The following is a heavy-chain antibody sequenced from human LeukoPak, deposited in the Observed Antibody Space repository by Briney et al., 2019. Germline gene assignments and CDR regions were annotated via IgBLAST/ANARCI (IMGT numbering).Heavy chain of an antibody. V-gene: IGHV4-39*01. CDR2: IYYSGST. CDR1: GGSISSSSYY. D-gene: IGHD2-2*01. CDR3: SCYEDYYYGMDV. Sequence: SETLSLTCTVSGGSISSSSYYWGWIRQPPGKGLKWIGSIYYSGSTYYNPSLKSRVTISVDTSKNQFSLKLSSVTAADTAVYYCSCYEDYYYGMDVWGQGTTVTVSS. J-gene: IGHJ6*02.